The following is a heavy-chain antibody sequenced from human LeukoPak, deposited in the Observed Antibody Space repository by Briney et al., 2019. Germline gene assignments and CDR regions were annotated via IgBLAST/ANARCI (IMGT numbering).Heavy chain of an antibody. Sequence: GGSLRLSCAASGFTFSNYGMHWVRQAPGKGLEWVAVIWYDGSNKYYADSVKGRFTISRDNSKNTLYLQMNSLRAEDTAVYYCARDGPLAYCGGDCYSGLNYWGQGTLVTVSS. J-gene: IGHJ4*02. CDR2: IWYDGSNK. V-gene: IGHV3-33*01. CDR1: GFTFSNYG. D-gene: IGHD2-21*02. CDR3: ARDGPLAYCGGDCYSGLNY.